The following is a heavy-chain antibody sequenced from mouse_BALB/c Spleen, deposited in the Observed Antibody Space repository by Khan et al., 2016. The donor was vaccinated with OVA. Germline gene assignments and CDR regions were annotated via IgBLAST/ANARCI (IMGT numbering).Heavy chain of an antibody. CDR1: GFTFSSFG. CDR3: ARSGGNFHWYFDV. CDR2: ISSGSSTI. Sequence: EVELVESGGGIVQPGGSRKLSCAASGFTFSSFGMHWVRQAPKKGLEWVAYISSGSSTIYYVDTVKGRFTISRDNPKNTLFLQMTSLRSEDTAMYYCARSGGNFHWYFDVWGAGTSVTVSS. V-gene: IGHV5-17*02. J-gene: IGHJ1*01. D-gene: IGHD2-1*01.